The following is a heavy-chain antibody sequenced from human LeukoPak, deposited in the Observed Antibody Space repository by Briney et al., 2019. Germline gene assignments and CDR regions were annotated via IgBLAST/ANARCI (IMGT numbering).Heavy chain of an antibody. CDR2: IIPIFGTA. J-gene: IGHJ4*02. D-gene: IGHD5-18*01. CDR3: ARGYSYGGGY. CDR1: GDTFSSYA. Sequence: ASVKVTCKASGDTFSSYAISWVRQAPGQGLEWMGGIIPIFGTANYAQKFQGRVTITADESTSTAYMELSSLRSEDTAVYYCARGYSYGGGYWGQGTLVTVSS. V-gene: IGHV1-69*01.